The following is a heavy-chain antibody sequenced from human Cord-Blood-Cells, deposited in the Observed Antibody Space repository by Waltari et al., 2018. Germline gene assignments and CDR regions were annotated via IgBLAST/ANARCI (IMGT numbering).Heavy chain of an antibody. Sequence: QLQLQESGPGLVKPSETLSLTCTVSGGSISSSSYYWGWLRQPPGKGLEWIGSIYYSGSTYYNPSLKSRVTISVDTSKNQFSLKLSSVTAADTAVYYCARYSSSWYWFDPWGQGTLVTVSS. CDR3: ARYSSSWYWFDP. CDR1: GGSISSSSYY. J-gene: IGHJ5*02. CDR2: IYYSGST. V-gene: IGHV4-39*01. D-gene: IGHD6-13*01.